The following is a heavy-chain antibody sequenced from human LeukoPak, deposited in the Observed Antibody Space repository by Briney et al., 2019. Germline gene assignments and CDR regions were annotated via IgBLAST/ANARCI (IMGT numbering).Heavy chain of an antibody. Sequence: SVKVSCKASGGTFSSYAISWVRQAPGQGLEWMGRIIPILGIANYAQKFQGRVTITADKSTSTAYMELSSLRSEDTAVYYCARDDSSGHYFRWGQGTLVTVSS. V-gene: IGHV1-69*04. CDR1: GGTFSSYA. CDR2: IIPILGIA. J-gene: IGHJ4*02. D-gene: IGHD3-22*01. CDR3: ARDDSSGHYFR.